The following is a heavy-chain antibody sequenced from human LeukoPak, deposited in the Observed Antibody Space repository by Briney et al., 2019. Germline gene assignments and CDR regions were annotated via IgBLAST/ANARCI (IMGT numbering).Heavy chain of an antibody. CDR3: AKMGNPATVTADY. V-gene: IGHV4-30-4*08. D-gene: IGHD4-17*01. CDR2: IYYSGST. Sequence: SQTLSLTCTVSGGSISSGDYYWSWIRQPPGKGLEWIGYIYYSGSTYYNPSLKSRVTISLDTSKNQFSLKMNSVTAADTAVYFCAKMGNPATVTADYWGQGTLVTVSS. CDR1: GGSISSGDYY. J-gene: IGHJ4*02.